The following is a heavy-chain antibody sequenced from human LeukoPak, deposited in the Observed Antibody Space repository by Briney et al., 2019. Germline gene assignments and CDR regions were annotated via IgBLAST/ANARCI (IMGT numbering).Heavy chain of an antibody. CDR3: ARLITAFQAFDS. J-gene: IGHJ4*02. V-gene: IGHV4-39*01. D-gene: IGHD3-16*01. Sequence: SETLSLTCSVSGGSLRSSSYYWCWIRQPPGKGLEWIGSIYYSGSTYYNPSLNSRVTISVDTSKNQFSLNLSSVTAADTAVYYCARLITAFQAFDSWGQGTLVTVSS. CDR1: GGSLRSSSYY. CDR2: IYYSGST.